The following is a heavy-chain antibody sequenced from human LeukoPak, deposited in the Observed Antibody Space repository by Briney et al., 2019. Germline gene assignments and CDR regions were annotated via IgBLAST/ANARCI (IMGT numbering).Heavy chain of an antibody. J-gene: IGHJ6*03. CDR2: INPSGGTT. Sequence: ASVKVSCKASGYTFTSYSIHWVRQAPGQGLEWMGIINPSGGTTTYTQKFQGRVTMTRDMSTSTVYMELSSLRSEDTGVYYCARELLVYYYYYMDVWGKGTTVTVSS. V-gene: IGHV1-46*01. CDR3: ARELLVYYYYYMDV. CDR1: GYTFTSYS. D-gene: IGHD2-8*02.